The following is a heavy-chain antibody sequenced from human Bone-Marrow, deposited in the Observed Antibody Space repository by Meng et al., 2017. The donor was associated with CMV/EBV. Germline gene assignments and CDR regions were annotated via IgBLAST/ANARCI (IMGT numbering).Heavy chain of an antibody. D-gene: IGHD3-3*01. Sequence: LRLSCTVSGGFISSYYWSWIRQPPGKGLEWIGYIYYSVSTNYNPSLKSRVTISVDTSKNQFSLKLSSLTAADTAVFYCARVANSKWAYDLWSGYYRTGHYYYYGMDVWGQGTTVTVSS. V-gene: IGHV4-59*01. CDR3: ARVANSKWAYDLWSGYYRTGHYYYYGMDV. CDR1: GGFISSYY. J-gene: IGHJ6*02. CDR2: IYYSVST.